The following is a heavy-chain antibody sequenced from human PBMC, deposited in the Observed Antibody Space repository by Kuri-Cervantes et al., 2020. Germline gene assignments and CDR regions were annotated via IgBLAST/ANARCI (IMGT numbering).Heavy chain of an antibody. CDR3: AREQGAILALLDI. D-gene: IGHD3-3*01. Sequence: GESLKISCAASGFTFSSYWMSWVRQAPGKGLEWVANIKQDGSEKYYVDSVKGRFTISRDNAKNSLYLQMNSLRAEDTAVYYCAREQGAILALLDIWGQGTTVTVSS. CDR1: GFTFSSYW. V-gene: IGHV3-7*01. J-gene: IGHJ6*02. CDR2: IKQDGSEK.